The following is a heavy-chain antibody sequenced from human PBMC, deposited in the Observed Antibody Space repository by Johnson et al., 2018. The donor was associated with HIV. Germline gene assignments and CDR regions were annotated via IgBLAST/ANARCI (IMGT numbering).Heavy chain of an antibody. CDR3: ARGPVMVRGVTDAFDI. CDR1: GFTFDEYG. CDR2: IYSGGST. V-gene: IGHV3-66*01. Sequence: VQLVESGGGVVRPGGSLRLSCAASGFTFDEYGLSWVRQVPGKGLEWVSVIYSGGSTYYADSVKGRFTISRDNSKNTLYLQMNSLRAEDTAVYYCARGPVMVRGVTDAFDIWGQGTMVTVSS. J-gene: IGHJ3*02. D-gene: IGHD3-10*01.